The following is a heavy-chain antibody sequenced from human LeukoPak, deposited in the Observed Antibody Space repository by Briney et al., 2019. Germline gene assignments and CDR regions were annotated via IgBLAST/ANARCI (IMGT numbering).Heavy chain of an antibody. CDR2: IVHDGSET. CDR1: GLTFSGYT. D-gene: IGHD2-15*01. J-gene: IGHJ4*02. V-gene: IGHV3-7*01. Sequence: PGRSLRLACAASGLTFSGYTMSWVRQAPGKGLEWVANIVHDGSETYYLDSVKGRFTISRDNAKNSRYLHMNSLRAEDTAVYYCARIVVALDYWGRGTLVTVSS. CDR3: ARIVVALDY.